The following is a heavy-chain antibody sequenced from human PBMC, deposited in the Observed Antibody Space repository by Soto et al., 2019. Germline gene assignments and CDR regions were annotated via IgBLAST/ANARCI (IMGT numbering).Heavy chain of an antibody. D-gene: IGHD5-12*01. J-gene: IGHJ4*02. CDR2: INYSGST. CDR1: DDSISSGGYD. CDR3: ARVPGYSGYDSIY. Sequence: SETLSLTCTVSDDSISSGGYDWTWIRQHPGKGLEWIGYINYSGSTYYNPSLKSRVTISVDTSEKQFSLKLTSVTAADTAVYYCARVPGYSGYDSIYWGQGTLVTVSS. V-gene: IGHV4-31*03.